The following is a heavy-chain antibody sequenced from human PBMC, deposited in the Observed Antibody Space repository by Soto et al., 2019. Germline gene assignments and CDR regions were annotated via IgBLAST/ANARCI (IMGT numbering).Heavy chain of an antibody. J-gene: IGHJ5*02. CDR3: ARDHTYYYDSSGYYYWGNWFDP. CDR1: GFTFSSYS. V-gene: IGHV3-21*01. CDR2: ISSSSSYI. Sequence: PGGSLRLSCAASGFTFSSYSMNWVRQAPGKGLEWVSSISSSSSYIYYADSVKGRFTISRDNAKNSLYLQMNSLRAEDTAVYYCARDHTYYYDSSGYYYWGNWFDPWGQGTLVTVSS. D-gene: IGHD3-22*01.